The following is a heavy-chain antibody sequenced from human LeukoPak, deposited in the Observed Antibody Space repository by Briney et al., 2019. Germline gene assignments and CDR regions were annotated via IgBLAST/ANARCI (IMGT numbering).Heavy chain of an antibody. CDR1: GGSISSSSYY. D-gene: IGHD3-10*01. CDR3: ASPYYGSGSYNWFDP. Sequence: PSETLSLTCAVSGGSISSSSYYWGWIRQPPGKGLEWIGSIYYSGSTYYNPSLKSRVTISVDTSKNQFSLKLSSVTAADTAVYYCASPYYGSGSYNWFDPWGQGTLVTVSS. V-gene: IGHV4-39*01. CDR2: IYYSGST. J-gene: IGHJ5*02.